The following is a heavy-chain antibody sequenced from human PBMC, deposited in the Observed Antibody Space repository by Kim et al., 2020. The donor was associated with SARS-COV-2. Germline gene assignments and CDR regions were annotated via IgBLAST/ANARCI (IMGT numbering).Heavy chain of an antibody. CDR3: ARDYSSSWYHYYYYGMDV. D-gene: IGHD6-13*01. CDR2: INAGNGNT. CDR1: GYTFTSYA. Sequence: ASVKVSCKASGYTFTSYAMHWVRQAPGQRLEWMGWINAGNGNTKYSQKFQGRVTITRDTSASTAYMELSSLRSEDTAVYYCARDYSSSWYHYYYYGMDVWGQGTTVTVSS. V-gene: IGHV1-3*01. J-gene: IGHJ6*02.